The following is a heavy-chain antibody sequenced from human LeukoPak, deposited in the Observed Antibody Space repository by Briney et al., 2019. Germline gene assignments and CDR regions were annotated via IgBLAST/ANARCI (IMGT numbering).Heavy chain of an antibody. V-gene: IGHV4-59*05. Sequence: SETLSLTCTVSGGSISSYYWSWIRQPAGKGLEWIGSIYYSGSTYYNPSLKSRVTISVDTSKNQFSLKLSSVTAADTAVYYCASGSVLRYFELYYYGMDVWGQGTTVTVSS. CDR3: ASGSVLRYFELYYYGMDV. CDR1: GGSISSYY. CDR2: IYYSGST. J-gene: IGHJ6*02. D-gene: IGHD3-9*01.